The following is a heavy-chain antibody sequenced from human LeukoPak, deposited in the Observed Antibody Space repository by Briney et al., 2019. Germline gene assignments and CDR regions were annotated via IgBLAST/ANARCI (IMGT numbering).Heavy chain of an antibody. V-gene: IGHV3-23*01. J-gene: IGHJ4*02. CDR2: ISGSGGST. CDR1: GFSFNSFA. D-gene: IGHD5-18*01. CDR3: AKGGGYSYGYLDY. Sequence: PGGSLRLSCAASGFSFNSFAMSWVRQAPGKGLDWVSAISGSGGSTYYADSVKGRFTISRDNSKNTLYLQMNSLRAEDTAVYYCAKGGGYSYGYLDYWGQGTLVTVSS.